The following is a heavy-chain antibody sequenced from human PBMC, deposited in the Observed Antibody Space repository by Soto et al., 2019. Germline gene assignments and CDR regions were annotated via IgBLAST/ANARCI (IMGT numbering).Heavy chain of an antibody. CDR2: INPSGGST. Sequence: GASVKVSCMPCGYTFTSYFMYGVRQAPGQGLEWMGIINPSGGSTSYAQKSQGRVTMTRDTSTSTVYMELSSLRSEDTAVYYCAREQQLVLSPHFAYWGQGTLVTVSS. CDR3: AREQQLVLSPHFAY. CDR1: GYTFTSYF. J-gene: IGHJ4*02. D-gene: IGHD6-13*01. V-gene: IGHV1-46*03.